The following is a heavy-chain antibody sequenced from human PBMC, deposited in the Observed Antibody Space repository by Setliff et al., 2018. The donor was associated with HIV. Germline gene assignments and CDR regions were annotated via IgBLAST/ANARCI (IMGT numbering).Heavy chain of an antibody. V-gene: IGHV1-18*01. Sequence: ASVKVSCKASGYNFGLYGISWVRQAPGQRLEWMGWVNEDNGDRNFAPNVQGRLVLTTDTSTNTADMELTSLTPEDTALYYCVRDEKRAAGGSLYYFDLWGQGTLVTVSS. CDR3: VRDEKRAAGGSLYYFDL. CDR2: VNEDNGDR. J-gene: IGHJ4*02. CDR1: GYNFGLYG. D-gene: IGHD5-12*01.